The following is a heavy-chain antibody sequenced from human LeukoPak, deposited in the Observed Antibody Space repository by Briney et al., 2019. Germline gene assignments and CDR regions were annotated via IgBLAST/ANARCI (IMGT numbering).Heavy chain of an antibody. CDR3: ARGGYSSSWFWVY. D-gene: IGHD6-13*01. CDR2: IKQDGSEN. CDR1: GFTFSSYW. Sequence: GGSLRLSCAASGFTFSSYWMSWVRQAPGKGLEWVANIKQDGSENYYVDSVKGRFTISRDNAKNSLYLQMNSLRAEDTAMYYCARGGYSSSWFWVYWGQGTLVTVSS. V-gene: IGHV3-7*01. J-gene: IGHJ4*02.